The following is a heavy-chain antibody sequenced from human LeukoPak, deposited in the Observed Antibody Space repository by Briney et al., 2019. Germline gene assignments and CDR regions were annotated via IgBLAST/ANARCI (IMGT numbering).Heavy chain of an antibody. CDR1: GFTFDDYG. J-gene: IGHJ5*02. D-gene: IGHD4-17*01. CDR3: AREGHDYGDYSWFDP. CDR2: INWNGGST. Sequence: PGGSLRLSCAASGFTFDDYGMSWVRQAPGKGLEWVSGINWNGGSTGYADSVKGRFTISRDNAKNSLYLQMNSLRAEDTALYYCAREGHDYGDYSWFDPWGQGTLVTVSS. V-gene: IGHV3-20*04.